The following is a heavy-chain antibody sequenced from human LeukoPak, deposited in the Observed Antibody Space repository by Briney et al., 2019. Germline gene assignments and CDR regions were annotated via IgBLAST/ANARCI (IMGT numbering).Heavy chain of an antibody. J-gene: IGHJ1*01. Sequence: SETLSLTCTVSGGSISSYYWSWIRQPPGQGLEWIGYIYYSGSTNSNPSLKSRVTISVDTSKNQFSLKLSSVTAADTAVYYCARDGVYSSSSPYFQHWGQGTLVTVSS. CDR2: IYYSGST. CDR1: GGSISSYY. D-gene: IGHD6-6*01. V-gene: IGHV4-59*01. CDR3: ARDGVYSSSSPYFQH.